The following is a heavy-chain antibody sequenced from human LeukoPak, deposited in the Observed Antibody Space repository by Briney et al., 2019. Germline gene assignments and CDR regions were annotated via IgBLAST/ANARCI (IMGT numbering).Heavy chain of an antibody. CDR2: ISGSGGST. Sequence: GASLRLSCAPSGFTFSSYAMSWVRQAPGKGLEWVSAISGSGGSTYYADSVKGRFTLSRDNSKNTLYLQMNSLRAEDTAVYYCAKAGRWYGDAHPIYYYYYGMDVWGQGTTVTVSS. J-gene: IGHJ6*02. D-gene: IGHD4-17*01. V-gene: IGHV3-23*01. CDR3: AKAGRWYGDAHPIYYYYYGMDV. CDR1: GFTFSSYA.